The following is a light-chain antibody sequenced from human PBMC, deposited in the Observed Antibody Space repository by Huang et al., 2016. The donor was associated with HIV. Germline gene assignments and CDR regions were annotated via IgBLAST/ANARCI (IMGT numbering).Light chain of an antibody. CDR2: GAS. V-gene: IGKV3-15*01. J-gene: IGKJ2*01. CDR1: QSVGSK. CDR3: QQYNNWPYT. Sequence: DTVMTQTPATLPVSPGARATLTCRASQSVGSKLAWFQQKPGQAPRLLIHGASTRATGIPARFSGSGSGTEFTLTISNLQSEDFAVYYCQQYNNWPYTFGQGTKLEIK.